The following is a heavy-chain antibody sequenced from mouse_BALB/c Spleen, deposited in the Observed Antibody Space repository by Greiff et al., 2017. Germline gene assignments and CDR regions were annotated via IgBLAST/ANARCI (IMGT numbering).Heavy chain of an antibody. D-gene: IGHD2-14*01. J-gene: IGHJ4*01. CDR1: GYTFTNYW. CDR3: ARRDYYRYDGYAMDY. Sequence: VQLQQSGAELVRPGTSVKISCKASGYTFTNYWLGWVKQRPGHGLEWIGDIYPGGGYTNYNEKFKGKATLTADTSSSTAYMQLSSLTSEDSAVYFCARRDYYRYDGYAMDYWGQGTSVTVSS. CDR2: IYPGGGYT. V-gene: IGHV1-63*02.